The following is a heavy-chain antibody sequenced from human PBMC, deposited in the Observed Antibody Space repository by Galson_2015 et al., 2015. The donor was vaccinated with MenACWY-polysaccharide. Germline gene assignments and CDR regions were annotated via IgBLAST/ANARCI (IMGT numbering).Heavy chain of an antibody. Sequence: QSGAEVKKPGESLQISCKASGYTFTGHQIHWVRQAPGQGPEWVGWINPKIGVTHYAQKFQGRVTMTGDTSISTAYMELRRLRFDDTAMYYGARLQGAQMYYDNTGYLDYWGQGTLVTVSS. CDR2: INPKIGVT. D-gene: IGHD3-22*01. CDR1: GYTFTGHQ. J-gene: IGHJ4*02. V-gene: IGHV1-2*02. CDR3: ARLQGAQMYYDNTGYLDY.